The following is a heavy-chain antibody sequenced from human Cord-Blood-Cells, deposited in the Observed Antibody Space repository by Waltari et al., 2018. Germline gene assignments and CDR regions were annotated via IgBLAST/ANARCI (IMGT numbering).Heavy chain of an antibody. CDR1: GGPISSSSYY. V-gene: IGHV4-39*01. CDR3: ARHTSNSSWYWYFDL. J-gene: IGHJ2*01. D-gene: IGHD6-13*01. Sequence: QLQLQESGPGLVKPSETLSLTCTVPGGPISSSSYYWGWIRQPPGKGREWVGSIYYSGSTYYSPSLKRRVTISVDTSKNQFSLKRSSVTAADTAVYYCARHTSNSSWYWYFDLWGRGTLVTVSS. CDR2: IYYSGST.